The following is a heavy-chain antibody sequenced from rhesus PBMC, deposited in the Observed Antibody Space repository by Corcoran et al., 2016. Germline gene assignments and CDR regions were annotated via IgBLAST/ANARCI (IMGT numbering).Heavy chain of an antibody. CDR3: ARHPND. Sequence: QVQLQESGPGLVKPSETLSLTCAVSGGSISSNYWSWLPLSPGQGLEWIGFIYGVTGSTTYNPALEGRFTISTDPSKSQFSVRLSSVTAADTAVYYCARHPNDWGQGILVIVSS. CDR1: GGSISSNY. V-gene: IGHV4-147*01. CDR2: IYGVTGST. J-gene: IGHJ4*01.